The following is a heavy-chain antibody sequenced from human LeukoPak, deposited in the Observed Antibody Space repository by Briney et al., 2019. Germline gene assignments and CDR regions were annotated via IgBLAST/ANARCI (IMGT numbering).Heavy chain of an antibody. CDR1: GFPVSTFD. V-gene: IGHV3-13*01. J-gene: IGHJ6*02. Sequence: GGSLRLSCVASGFPVSTFDMYWVRQAAGGGLEWVAAVGTNHDTLYLGSVKGRFTISRENAKNSLSLEMSYLTVEDTAVYYCTREWRGIASHYSGMDVWGQGTAVIVSS. CDR2: VGTNHDT. D-gene: IGHD3-16*02. CDR3: TREWRGIASHYSGMDV.